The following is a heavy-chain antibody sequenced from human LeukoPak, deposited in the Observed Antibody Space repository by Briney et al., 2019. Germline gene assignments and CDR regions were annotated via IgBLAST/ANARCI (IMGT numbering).Heavy chain of an antibody. Sequence: PSETLSLTCTVSGGSISSYYWSWIRQPPGKGLEWIGYIYYSGSTNYNPSLESRVTISVDTSKNQFSLKLSSVTAADTAVYYCARGHPGGNDASDIWGQGTMVTVSS. CDR3: ARGHPGGNDASDI. CDR2: IYYSGST. CDR1: GGSISSYY. V-gene: IGHV4-59*01. J-gene: IGHJ3*02. D-gene: IGHD2-15*01.